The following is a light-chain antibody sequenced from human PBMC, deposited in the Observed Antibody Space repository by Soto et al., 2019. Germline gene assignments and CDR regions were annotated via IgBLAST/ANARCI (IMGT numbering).Light chain of an antibody. J-gene: IGLJ3*02. CDR1: SSNIGNNY. Sequence: QSVLTQPPSVSASPGQTVTITCSGSSSNIGNNYVSWYQQLQGTAPKLLIYDNNNRPSGIPDRFSGSKSGTSATLGITGLQTGDEAEYYCGTWNSSLSAGVFGGGTKLTVL. CDR2: DNN. V-gene: IGLV1-51*01. CDR3: GTWNSSLSAGV.